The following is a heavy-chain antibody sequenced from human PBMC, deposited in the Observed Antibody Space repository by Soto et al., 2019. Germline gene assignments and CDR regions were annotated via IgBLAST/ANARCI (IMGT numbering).Heavy chain of an antibody. D-gene: IGHD1-26*01. CDR3: ARGVPQWVPEPAAFDI. CDR1: RYTLTGYS. J-gene: IGHJ3*02. Sequence: SVKVSSEDSRYTLTGYSMHWVRQAPGQGLEWMGWINPNSGGTNYAQKFQGWVTMTRDTSISTAYMELSRLRSDDTAVYYCARGVPQWVPEPAAFDIWGQGTMVTVSS. CDR2: INPNSGGT. V-gene: IGHV1-2*04.